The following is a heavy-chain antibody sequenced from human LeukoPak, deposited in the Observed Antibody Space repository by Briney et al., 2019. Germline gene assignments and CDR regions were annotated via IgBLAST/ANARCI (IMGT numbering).Heavy chain of an antibody. D-gene: IGHD3-10*01. CDR3: ASADYYRLDF. Sequence: PSGTLSLTCAVSGGSISSSDWWSWVRQPPGKGLEWIGEMHQSGTTNYNPSLKSRVTMSVDKSKNQSTLKLSSVTAADTAVYFCASADYYRLDFWGQGTLVTVSS. CDR2: MHQSGTT. V-gene: IGHV4-4*02. J-gene: IGHJ4*02. CDR1: GGSISSSDW.